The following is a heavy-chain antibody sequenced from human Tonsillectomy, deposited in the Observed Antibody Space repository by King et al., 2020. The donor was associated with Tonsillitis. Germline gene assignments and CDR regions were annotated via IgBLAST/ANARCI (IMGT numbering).Heavy chain of an antibody. CDR3: AKDRGRDGNEKFYY. CDR2: ISCSGGST. Sequence: VQLVESGGGLVQPGGSLRLSCAASGFTFSSYAMSWVRQAPGKGLEWVSAISCSGGSTYYADSVKGRFTISRDNSKNTLYLQMNTLRAEDTAVYDCAKDRGRDGNEKFYYWGQGTRVTV. V-gene: IGHV3-23*04. J-gene: IGHJ4*02. CDR1: GFTFSSYA. D-gene: IGHD4-23*01.